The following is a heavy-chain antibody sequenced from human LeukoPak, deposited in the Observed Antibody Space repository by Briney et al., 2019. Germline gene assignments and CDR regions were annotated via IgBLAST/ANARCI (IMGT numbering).Heavy chain of an antibody. Sequence: SETLSLTCTVSGGSISSGSYFWSWIRQPAGKGLEWIGRIYTSGSTNYNPSLKSRVTISVDTSKNQFSLKPSSVTAADTAVYYCASDRIEVDAFDIWGQGTMVTVSS. CDR3: ASDRIEVDAFDI. CDR1: GGSISSGSYF. V-gene: IGHV4-61*02. D-gene: IGHD2-15*01. CDR2: IYTSGST. J-gene: IGHJ3*02.